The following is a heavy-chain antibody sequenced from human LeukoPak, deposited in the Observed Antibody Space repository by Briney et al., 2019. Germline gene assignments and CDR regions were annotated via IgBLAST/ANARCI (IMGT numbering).Heavy chain of an antibody. CDR3: ARGFLDYGDYHAFDI. J-gene: IGHJ3*02. D-gene: IGHD4-17*01. CDR2: IYYSGST. Sequence: PSETLSLTCTVSGGSISSSSYCWGWIRQPPGKGLEWIGSIYYSGSTYYNPSLKSRVTISVDTSKNQFSLKLISVTAADTAVYFCARGFLDYGDYHAFDIWGQGTMVTVSS. CDR1: GGSISSSSYC. V-gene: IGHV4-39*01.